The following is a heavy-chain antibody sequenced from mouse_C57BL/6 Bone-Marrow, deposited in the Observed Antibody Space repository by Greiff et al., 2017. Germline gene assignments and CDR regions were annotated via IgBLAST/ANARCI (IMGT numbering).Heavy chain of an antibody. V-gene: IGHV1-81*01. CDR2: IYPRSGNT. J-gene: IGHJ3*01. CDR1: GYTFTSYG. D-gene: IGHD2-4*01. Sequence: VPLQQSGAELARPGASVKLSCKASGYTFTSYGISWVKQRTGQGLEWIGEIYPRSGNTYYNEKFKGKATLTADKSSSTAYMELRSLTSEDSAVYFCARGGYDYDGFAYWCQGTLVTVSA. CDR3: ARGGYDYDGFAY.